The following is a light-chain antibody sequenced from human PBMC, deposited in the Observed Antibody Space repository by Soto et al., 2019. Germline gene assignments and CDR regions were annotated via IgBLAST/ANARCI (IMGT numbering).Light chain of an antibody. V-gene: IGKV3-11*01. Sequence: EIVLTQSTATLSLSPGERATLSCRASQSVSSYLAWYQQKPGQAPRLLIYDATNSATGIPARFSGSGSGTQMTLPCSSLEAEEFAVYSSQHCSRGPRFWTFGQGTKVEI. CDR1: QSVSSY. CDR3: QHCSRGPRFWT. CDR2: DAT. J-gene: IGKJ1*01.